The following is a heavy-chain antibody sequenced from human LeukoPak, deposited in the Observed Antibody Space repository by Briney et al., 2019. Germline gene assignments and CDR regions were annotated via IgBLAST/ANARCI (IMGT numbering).Heavy chain of an antibody. CDR2: ISGSGGST. CDR3: AKTLDGFWPQFDF. V-gene: IGHV3-23*01. Sequence: GGSLRLSCAASGFTFSSCAMRWVRQAPGKGLEWVSAISGSGGSTYYADSVKGRFTISRDNSKNTLYLQMSSLRSDDTAIYYCAKTLDGFWPQFDFWGQGTLLTVSS. J-gene: IGHJ4*02. CDR1: GFTFSSCA. D-gene: IGHD5-24*01.